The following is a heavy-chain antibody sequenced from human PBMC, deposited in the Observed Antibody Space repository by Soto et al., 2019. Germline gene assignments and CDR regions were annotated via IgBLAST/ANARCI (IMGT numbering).Heavy chain of an antibody. CDR3: ARENDSVNFDY. J-gene: IGHJ4*02. V-gene: IGHV4-59*01. CDR1: GGSISSYY. D-gene: IGHD1-1*01. CDR2: IYYSGST. Sequence: PSETLSLTCTVSGGSISSYYWSWIRQPPGKGLEWIGYIYYSGSTNYNPSLKRRVTISVDTSKNQFSLKLSSVTAADTAVYYCARENDSVNFDYWGQGTLVTVSS.